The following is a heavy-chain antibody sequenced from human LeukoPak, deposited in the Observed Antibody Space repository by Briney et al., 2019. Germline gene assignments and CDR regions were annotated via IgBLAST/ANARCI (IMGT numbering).Heavy chain of an antibody. CDR3: ARSGSGSYYRGRVDLHFDY. CDR2: INPNSGGT. D-gene: IGHD3-10*01. J-gene: IGHJ4*02. V-gene: IGHV1-2*02. Sequence: GASVKVSCKASGYTFTVYYMHWVRQAPGQGLEWMGWINPNSGGTNYAQKFQGRVTMTRDTSISTAYMELSRLRSDDTAVYYCARSGSGSYYRGRVDLHFDYWGQGTLVTVSS. CDR1: GYTFTVYY.